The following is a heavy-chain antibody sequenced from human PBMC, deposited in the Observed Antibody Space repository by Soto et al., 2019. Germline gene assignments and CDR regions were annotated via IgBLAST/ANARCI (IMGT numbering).Heavy chain of an antibody. Sequence: VGSLRLSCSASGFTFSSYAMHWVRQAPGKGLEYVSAISSNGGSTYYADSVKGRFTISRDNSKNTLYLQMSSLRAEDTAVYYCVKDGDSSGYFHWFDPWGQGTLVTVSS. CDR1: GFTFSSYA. CDR3: VKDGDSSGYFHWFDP. J-gene: IGHJ5*02. V-gene: IGHV3-64D*06. CDR2: ISSNGGST. D-gene: IGHD3-22*01.